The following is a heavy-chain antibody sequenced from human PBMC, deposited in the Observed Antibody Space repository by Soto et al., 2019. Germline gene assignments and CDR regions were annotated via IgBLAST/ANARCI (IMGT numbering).Heavy chain of an antibody. CDR3: GRFHDNSHFDR. J-gene: IGHJ4*02. D-gene: IGHD1-1*01. CDR2: LYYSGST. V-gene: IGHV4-59*08. CDR1: GGCISNSY. Sequence: QVQLQESGPGLVKPSETLSLTCTVSGGCISNSYWSWSRQLPGKGLEWSGCLYYSGSTNYNPSLKTRVTISLDTSKNQFSLKLYSVTAADTAVYYCGRFHDNSHFDRWFQGTLVTVSS.